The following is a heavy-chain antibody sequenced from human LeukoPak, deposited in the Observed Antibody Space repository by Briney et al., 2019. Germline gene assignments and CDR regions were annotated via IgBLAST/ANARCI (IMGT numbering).Heavy chain of an antibody. Sequence: SETLSLTCTVSGGSISSSSYYWGWIRQPPGKGLEWIGSIYYSGSTYYNPSLKSRVTISVDTSKNQFSLKLSSVTAADTAVYYCARGLTQSSSWCFGENWFDPWGQGTLVTVSS. V-gene: IGHV4-39*07. J-gene: IGHJ5*02. CDR1: GGSISSSSYY. D-gene: IGHD6-13*01. CDR3: ARGLTQSSSWCFGENWFDP. CDR2: IYYSGST.